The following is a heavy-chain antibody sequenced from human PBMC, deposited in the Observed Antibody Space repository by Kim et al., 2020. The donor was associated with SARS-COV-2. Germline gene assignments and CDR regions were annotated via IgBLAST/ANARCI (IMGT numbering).Heavy chain of an antibody. CDR3: VKGSIAAAGTLDY. V-gene: IGHV3-64D*06. CDR2: ISSNGGST. CDR1: GFTFSSYA. D-gene: IGHD6-13*01. Sequence: GGSLRLSCSASGFTFSSYAMHWVRQAPGKGLEYVSAISSNGGSTYYADSVKGRFTISRDNSKNTLYLQMSSLRAEDTAVYYCVKGSIAAAGTLDYWGQGTLVTVSS. J-gene: IGHJ4*02.